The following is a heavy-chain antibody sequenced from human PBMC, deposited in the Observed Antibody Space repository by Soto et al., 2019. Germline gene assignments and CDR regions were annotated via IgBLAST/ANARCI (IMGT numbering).Heavy chain of an antibody. V-gene: IGHV5-10-1*01. Sequence: PGESLKISFRVSGYSFTSYLISWVRQMPVKGLEWMGRIDPTDSYANYSPSFQGHVTFSVDRSINTAYLQWSSLKAPDTAVYYCARLHRRQGTNGQLDYWGQGTLVTVSS. CDR2: IDPTDSYA. J-gene: IGHJ4*02. CDR3: ARLHRRQGTNGQLDY. D-gene: IGHD1-1*01. CDR1: GYSFTSYL.